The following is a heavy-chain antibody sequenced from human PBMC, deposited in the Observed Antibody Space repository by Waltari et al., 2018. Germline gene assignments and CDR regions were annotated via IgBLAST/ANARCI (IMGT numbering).Heavy chain of an antibody. CDR2: IKQDGSEK. D-gene: IGHD3-3*01. V-gene: IGHV3-7*03. J-gene: IGHJ6*02. Sequence: EVQLVESGGGLVQPGGSLRLSWADSGFTFSSYWMSWVRPAQGKGLERVGNIKQDGSEKYYVDSVKGRFTISRDNAKNSLYLQMNSLRAEDTAVYYCAREGGSYYDFWSGSYYYYGMDVWGQGTTVTVSS. CDR3: AREGGSYYDFWSGSYYYYGMDV. CDR1: GFTFSSYW.